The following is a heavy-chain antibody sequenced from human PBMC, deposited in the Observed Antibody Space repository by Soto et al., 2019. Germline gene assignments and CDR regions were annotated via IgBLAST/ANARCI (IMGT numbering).Heavy chain of an antibody. J-gene: IGHJ6*02. CDR1: GDTFSSYA. CDR3: ARRRYCGYDCYHKHYYGMDV. Sequence: QVQLVQSGAELKKTGSSVKVSCRASGDTFSSYAVNWVRQAPGRGLEWMGRIITVLGTTDYAQNFKGRLTLTAEKSTXTXYLXLSSLRSEDTAVYYCARRRYCGYDCYHKHYYGMDVWGQGTTVTVAS. V-gene: IGHV1-69*08. CDR2: IITVLGTT. D-gene: IGHD2-21*01.